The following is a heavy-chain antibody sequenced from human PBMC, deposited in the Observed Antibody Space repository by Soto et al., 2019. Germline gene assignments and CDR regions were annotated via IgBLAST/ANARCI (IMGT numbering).Heavy chain of an antibody. CDR1: GFTFSDYY. V-gene: IGHV3-11*01. D-gene: IGHD5-18*01. Sequence: QVQLVESGGGLVKPGGSLRLSCAASGFTFSDYYMSWIRQAPGKGLEWVSYISRSGSTICYADSVKGRFTISRDNAKNSLCLQMNSPRAEVSAVYYCAGDSGPTARGNYYYDMDAWGKGTTVTVSS. J-gene: IGHJ6*03. CDR2: ISRSGSTI. CDR3: AGDSGPTARGNYYYDMDA.